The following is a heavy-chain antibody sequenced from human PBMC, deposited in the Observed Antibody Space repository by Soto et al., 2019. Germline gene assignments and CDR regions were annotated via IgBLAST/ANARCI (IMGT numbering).Heavy chain of an antibody. D-gene: IGHD3-10*01. CDR3: ARYGNSNCGSGNDV. CDR1: GLTFSSYA. V-gene: IGHV3-30-3*01. Sequence: GGSLRLSCAASGLTFSSYAMHWVRQAPGKGLEWVAVISYDGSNKYYADSVKGRFTISRDNSKNTLHLQMNSPRAEDTAVYYCARYGNSNCGSGNDVWGQGTLVTVSS. J-gene: IGHJ1*01. CDR2: ISYDGSNK.